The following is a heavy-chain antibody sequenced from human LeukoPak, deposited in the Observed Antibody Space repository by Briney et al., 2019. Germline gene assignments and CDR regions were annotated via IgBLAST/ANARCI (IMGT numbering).Heavy chain of an antibody. CDR2: VSSSGSNI. Sequence: SGGSLRLSCAASGFTFSSYEMNWVRQAPGKGLEWVSYVSSSGSNIYSADSVRGRFTISRDNARNSLYLQMNSLRAEDTVVYYCARLGVGATLYYYGMDVWGQGTTVTVSS. CDR1: GFTFSSYE. CDR3: ARLGVGATLYYYGMDV. J-gene: IGHJ6*02. D-gene: IGHD1-26*01. V-gene: IGHV3-48*03.